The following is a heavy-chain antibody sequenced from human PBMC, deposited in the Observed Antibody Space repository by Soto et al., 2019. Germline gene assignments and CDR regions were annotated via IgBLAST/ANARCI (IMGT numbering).Heavy chain of an antibody. D-gene: IGHD2-21*01. Sequence: PGGSLRLSCVGSGFAFSSYGINWVRKAPGKGLQWVSGVSGSGDITNFADSVKGRFIISRDNSKNMVYLQMSSLRVEDTAIYYCAKGADSRVYSTIVSWGQGTLVTVSS. CDR3: AKGADSRVYSTIVS. CDR1: GFAFSSYG. CDR2: VSGSGDIT. V-gene: IGHV3-23*01. J-gene: IGHJ4*02.